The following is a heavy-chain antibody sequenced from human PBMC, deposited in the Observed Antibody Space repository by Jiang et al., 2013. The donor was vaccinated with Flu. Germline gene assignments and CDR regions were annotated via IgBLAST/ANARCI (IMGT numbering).Heavy chain of an antibody. CDR1: GDTFGNSA. CDR3: ARRGRDHGDYNWFDP. CDR2: IIPVLDVT. J-gene: IGHJ5*02. D-gene: IGHD3-10*01. V-gene: IGHV1-69*04. Sequence: GAEVKKPGSSVKVSCQASGDTFGNSAINWLRQAPGQGLEWLGRIIPVLDVTHYAQDFEDRMTITADKSTTTAFMELSNLKSDDTAVYYCARRGRDHGDYNWFDPWGQGTLVTVSS.